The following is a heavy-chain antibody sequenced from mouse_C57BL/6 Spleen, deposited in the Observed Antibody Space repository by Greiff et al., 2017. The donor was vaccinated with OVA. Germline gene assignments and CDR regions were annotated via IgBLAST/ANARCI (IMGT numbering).Heavy chain of an antibody. D-gene: IGHD1-1*01. Sequence: EVKLVESGEGLVKPGGSLKLSCAASGFTFSSYAMSWVRQTPEKRLEWVAYISSGGDYIYYADTVKGRFTISRDNARNTLYLQMSSLKSEDTAMYYCTRDRDYSYYFDYWGQGTTLTVSS. CDR2: ISSGGDYI. CDR3: TRDRDYSYYFDY. CDR1: GFTFSSYA. V-gene: IGHV5-9-1*02. J-gene: IGHJ2*01.